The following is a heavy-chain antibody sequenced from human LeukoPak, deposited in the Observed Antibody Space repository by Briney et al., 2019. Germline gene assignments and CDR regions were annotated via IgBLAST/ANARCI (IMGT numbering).Heavy chain of an antibody. CDR3: ARDGVTYCGGDCYLPEYY. CDR2: ISYDGSNK. V-gene: IGHV3-30*04. J-gene: IGHJ4*02. D-gene: IGHD2-21*02. Sequence: GGSLRLSCAASGFTFSGYAMHWVRQAPGKGLEWVAVISYDGSNKYYADSVKGRFTISRDNSKNTLYLQMNSLRAEDTAVYYCARDGVTYCGGDCYLPEYYWGQGTLVTVSS. CDR1: GFTFSGYA.